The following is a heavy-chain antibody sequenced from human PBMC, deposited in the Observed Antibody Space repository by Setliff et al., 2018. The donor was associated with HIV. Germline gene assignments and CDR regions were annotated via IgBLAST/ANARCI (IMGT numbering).Heavy chain of an antibody. J-gene: IGHJ4*02. Sequence: SETLSLTCTVSGGSISSYYWSWIRQPPGKGLEWIGYIYYSGSTNYNPSLKSRVTLSVDTSKNQFFLSLRYVAAADAALYYCARGSYRGTGYFVRYFDYWGQGILVTVSS. CDR2: IYYSGST. CDR3: ARGSYRGTGYFVRYFDY. V-gene: IGHV4-59*12. D-gene: IGHD3-9*01. CDR1: GGSISSYY.